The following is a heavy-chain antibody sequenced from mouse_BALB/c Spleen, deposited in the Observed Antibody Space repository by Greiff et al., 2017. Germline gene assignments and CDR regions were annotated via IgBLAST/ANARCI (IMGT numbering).Heavy chain of an antibody. D-gene: IGHD1-1*01. Sequence: QVQLKQSGAELVKPGASVKLSCKASGYTFTSYYMYWVKQRPGQGLEWIGEINPSNGGTNFNEKFKSKATLTVDKSSSTAYMQLSSLTSEDSAVYYCTRDYDGSSYWYFDFWGAGTTVTVSS. CDR1: GYTFTSYY. V-gene: IGHV1S81*02. J-gene: IGHJ1*01. CDR3: TRDYDGSSYWYFDF. CDR2: INPSNGGT.